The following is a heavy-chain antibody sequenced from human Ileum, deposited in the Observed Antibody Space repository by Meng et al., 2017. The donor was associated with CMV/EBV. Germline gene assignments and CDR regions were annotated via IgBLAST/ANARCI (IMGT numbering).Heavy chain of an antibody. J-gene: IGHJ4*02. Sequence: GESLKISCAASGFTFSSYEMNWVRQAPGKGLEWVSYISSSGSTKYYADSVKGRFTISRDNAKNSLYLQMNSLRAEDTAVYYCARQRITIFGVPQDYWGQGTLVTVSS. CDR2: ISSSGSTK. V-gene: IGHV3-48*03. D-gene: IGHD3-3*01. CDR1: GFTFSSYE. CDR3: ARQRITIFGVPQDY.